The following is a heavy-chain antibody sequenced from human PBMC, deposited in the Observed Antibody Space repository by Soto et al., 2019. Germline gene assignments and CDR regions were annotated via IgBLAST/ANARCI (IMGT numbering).Heavy chain of an antibody. V-gene: IGHV1-69*13. CDR3: ARDTGVTPRKNYFDY. D-gene: IGHD3-3*01. CDR1: GGTFSSYS. J-gene: IGHJ4*02. CDR2: IIPMFGTS. Sequence: GASVKVSCKAPGGTFSSYSFNWVRQAPGQGLEWVGGIIPMFGTSNYAQKFQGRVTITADGSTTTAYMELRSLRSEDTAVYYCARDTGVTPRKNYFDYWGRGTLVTVSS.